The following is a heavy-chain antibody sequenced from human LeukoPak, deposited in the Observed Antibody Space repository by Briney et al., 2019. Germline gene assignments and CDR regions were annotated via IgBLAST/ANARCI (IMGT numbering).Heavy chain of an antibody. D-gene: IGHD3-3*01. CDR1: GGSISSSSYY. Sequence: YPSETLSLTCTVSGGSISSSSYYWGWIRQPPGKRLEWIGEINHSGSTNYNPSLKSRVTISVDTSKNQFSLKLSSVTAADTAVYYCARGGSYDFWSGYGAVDYWGQGTLVTVSS. V-gene: IGHV4-39*07. J-gene: IGHJ4*02. CDR2: INHSGST. CDR3: ARGGSYDFWSGYGAVDY.